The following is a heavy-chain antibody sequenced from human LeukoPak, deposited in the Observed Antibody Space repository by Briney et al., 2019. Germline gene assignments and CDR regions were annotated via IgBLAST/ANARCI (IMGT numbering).Heavy chain of an antibody. J-gene: IGHJ4*02. Sequence: SETLSLTCTVSGGSISIGGYYWSWIRQHPGKGLEWIGYIYYSGSTYYNPSLKSRVTISVDTSKNQFSLKLSSVTAADTAVYYCARGFMRELLDYWGQGTLVTVSS. CDR2: IYYSGST. V-gene: IGHV4-31*03. D-gene: IGHD1-26*01. CDR1: GGSISIGGYY. CDR3: ARGFMRELLDY.